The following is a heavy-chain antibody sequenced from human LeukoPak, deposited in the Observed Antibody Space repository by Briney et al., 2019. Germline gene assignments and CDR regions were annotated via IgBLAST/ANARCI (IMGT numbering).Heavy chain of an antibody. CDR1: GYTFTGYY. CDR2: MNPNIGGT. D-gene: IGHD4-17*01. J-gene: IGHJ6*02. V-gene: IGHV1-2*02. Sequence: GASVKVSCKASGYTFTGYYMHWVRQAPGQGLEWMGWMNPNIGGTNYAQKFQARVTMTRDTSISTAYMELGRLRSDDTAVYYCARDQDGDYENPPYYYYGMDVWGQGTTVTVSS. CDR3: ARDQDGDYENPPYYYYGMDV.